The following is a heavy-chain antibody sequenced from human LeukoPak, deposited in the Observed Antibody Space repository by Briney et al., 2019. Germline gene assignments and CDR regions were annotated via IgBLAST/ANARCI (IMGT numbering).Heavy chain of an antibody. V-gene: IGHV4-59*01. CDR2: FYDSGGT. D-gene: IGHD4-17*01. CDR1: GGSISSNY. Sequence: SETLSLTCTVSGGSISSNYWSWIRQPPGKGLEWIGYFYDSGGTNYNPSLKSRVTTSVDTSKNQFSLKLDSVTAADTAIYYCARGGGSTECWGQGILVTVSS. J-gene: IGHJ4*02. CDR3: ARGGGSTEC.